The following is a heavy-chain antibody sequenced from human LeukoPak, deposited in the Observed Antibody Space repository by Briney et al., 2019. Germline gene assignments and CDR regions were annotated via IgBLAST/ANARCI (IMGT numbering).Heavy chain of an antibody. CDR1: GGSFSGYD. J-gene: IGHJ6*03. CDR3: ARGLGWKVTPMGLFYMDV. Sequence: PSETLSLTCAVDGGSFSGYDWTWVRQSPGKGLEWIGQINYGGDTNYNPSLESRVTISVDTSKNQFSLKVTSVTSADTAVYYCARGLGWKVTPMGLFYMDVWGEGATVTVSS. V-gene: IGHV4-34*01. D-gene: IGHD1-1*01. CDR2: INYGGDT.